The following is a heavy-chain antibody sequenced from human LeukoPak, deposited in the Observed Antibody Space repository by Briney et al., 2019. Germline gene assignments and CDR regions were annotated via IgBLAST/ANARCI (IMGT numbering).Heavy chain of an antibody. CDR1: GYSFTSYW. CDR3: ARLDYYDSSGSSLYYFDY. D-gene: IGHD3-22*01. V-gene: IGHV5-51*01. Sequence: GESLKISCKGSGYSFTSYWIGWVRQMPGKGLEWMGIIYPGDSDTRYGPSFQDQVTISADKSISTAYLQWSSLKASDTAMYYCARLDYYDSSGSSLYYFDYWGQGTLVTVSS. CDR2: IYPGDSDT. J-gene: IGHJ4*02.